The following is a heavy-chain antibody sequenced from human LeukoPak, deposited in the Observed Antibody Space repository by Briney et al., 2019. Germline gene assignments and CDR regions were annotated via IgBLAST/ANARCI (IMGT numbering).Heavy chain of an antibody. Sequence: GGSLRLSCAASGFTFSSYAMSWARQAPGKGREGVSAVSHSGGSTYYADSVKGRFTISRDNSKNTLYLQMNSLRAEDTAVYYCAKDVWARQQLPPGLDYWGQGTLVTVSS. V-gene: IGHV3-23*01. CDR1: GFTFSSYA. J-gene: IGHJ4*02. D-gene: IGHD6-13*01. CDR3: AKDVWARQQLPPGLDY. CDR2: VSHSGGST.